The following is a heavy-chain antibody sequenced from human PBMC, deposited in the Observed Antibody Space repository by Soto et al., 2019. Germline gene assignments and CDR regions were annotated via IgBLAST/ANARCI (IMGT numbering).Heavy chain of an antibody. J-gene: IGHJ4*02. CDR3: EKDRNYPLPQFHY. CDR1: GFSVSIYA. Sequence: WGSLRLGCAASGFSVSIYAVGWVRKAQGKGLEWVSAISANGQGIYYADSVRGRFTISRDNSKNTIFLHMDSLRAEDTAVYYCEKDRNYPLPQFHYWVQGTLVT. V-gene: IGHV3-23*01. CDR2: ISANGQGI. D-gene: IGHD1-7*01.